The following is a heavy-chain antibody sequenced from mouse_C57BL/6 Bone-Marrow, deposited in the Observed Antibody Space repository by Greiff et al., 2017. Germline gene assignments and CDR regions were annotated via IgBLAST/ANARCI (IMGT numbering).Heavy chain of an antibody. D-gene: IGHD4-1*01. V-gene: IGHV5-16*01. CDR1: GFTFSDYY. J-gene: IGHJ2*01. CDR2: INYDGSST. Sequence: EVKLVESEGGLVQPGSSMKLSCTASGFTFSDYYMAWVRQVPEKGLEWVANINYDGSSTYYLDSLKSRFIISRDNAKNILYLQMSSLKSEDTATYYCAREGTGPVYYFDYWGQGTTLTVSS. CDR3: AREGTGPVYYFDY.